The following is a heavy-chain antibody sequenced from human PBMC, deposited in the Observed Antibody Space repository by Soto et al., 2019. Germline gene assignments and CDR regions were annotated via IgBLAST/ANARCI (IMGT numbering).Heavy chain of an antibody. CDR2: ISSGGSTI. CDR3: ARDMIPDYDFSN. CDR1: GFTSTSYE. Sequence: GGSLTPSAAAPGFTSTSYEMNWARQAPGKGLWWVSFISSGGSTIYYAVSVKGRFTISRDNAKNSLYLQMISLRAEDMAVYYCARDMIPDYDFSNWGQGTLVTVSS. J-gene: IGHJ4*02. D-gene: IGHD3-3*01. V-gene: IGHV3-48*03.